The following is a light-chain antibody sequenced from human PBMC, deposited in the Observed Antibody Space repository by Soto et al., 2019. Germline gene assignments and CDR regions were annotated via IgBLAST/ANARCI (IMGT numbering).Light chain of an antibody. CDR3: QRRNNWPII. J-gene: IGKJ5*01. Sequence: EVVLTQSPATLSLSPGERATLSCRASQSVSSCLAWYQQKPGQAPRLLIYDASNRANGIPARFSGSRSETDFTLNISSLEPEDFAVYYCQRRNNWPIIFGQGTRL. CDR1: QSVSSC. CDR2: DAS. V-gene: IGKV3-11*01.